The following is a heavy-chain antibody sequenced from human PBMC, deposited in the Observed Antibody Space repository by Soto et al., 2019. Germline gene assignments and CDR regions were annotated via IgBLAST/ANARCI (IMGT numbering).Heavy chain of an antibody. V-gene: IGHV3-30*18. Sequence: TGGSLRLSCAASGFTFSSYGMRWVRQAPGKGLEWVAVISYDGSNKYYADSVKGRFTISRDNSKNTLYLQMNSLRAEDTAVYYCAKDLDSFDWSSLRFDVDYWGQGTLVTVSS. D-gene: IGHD3-9*01. CDR2: ISYDGSNK. J-gene: IGHJ4*02. CDR1: GFTFSSYG. CDR3: AKDLDSFDWSSLRFDVDY.